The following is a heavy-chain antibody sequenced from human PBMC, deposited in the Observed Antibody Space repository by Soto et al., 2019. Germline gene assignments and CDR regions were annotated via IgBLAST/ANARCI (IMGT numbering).Heavy chain of an antibody. D-gene: IGHD1-7*01. Sequence: QVQLVESGGGVVQPGRSLRLSCAASGFTFSSNAMHWVRQAPGKGLEWVAVMSYDGSNEYYADSVKGRFTISRDNSKNTLYVKMNSLRAENTAVYYCARDSILTGTTRPPPLDYWGQGTLVTVSS. J-gene: IGHJ4*02. CDR1: GFTFSSNA. CDR3: ARDSILTGTTRPPPLDY. V-gene: IGHV3-30-3*01. CDR2: MSYDGSNE.